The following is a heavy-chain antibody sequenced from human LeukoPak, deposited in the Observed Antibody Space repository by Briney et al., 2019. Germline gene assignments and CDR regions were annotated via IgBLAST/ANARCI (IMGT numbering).Heavy chain of an antibody. CDR2: IIPIFGTA. CDR3: ASGVLAYCGGDCYSRRNYYDSSGYYAVDY. CDR1: GGTFSSYA. J-gene: IGHJ4*02. V-gene: IGHV1-69*13. Sequence: SVKVSCKASGGTFSSYAISWVRQAPGQGLEWMGGIIPIFGTANYAQKFQGRVTITADESTSTAYMELSSLRSEDTAVYYCASGVLAYCGGDCYSRRNYYDSSGYYAVDYWGQGTLVTVSS. D-gene: IGHD2-21*02.